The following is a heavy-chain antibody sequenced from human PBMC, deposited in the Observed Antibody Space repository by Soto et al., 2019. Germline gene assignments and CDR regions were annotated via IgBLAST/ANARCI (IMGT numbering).Heavy chain of an antibody. CDR3: ARGDATKIAVTTYYERDG. Sequence: QVQLVQSGAEVKKPGSSVQVSCTASGGSLSNFGISWVRQAPGQGLEWMGAIIPVFGTPNDAQKFQDSVTINADESTTTVYMEERSLTSEDTAVYYCARGDATKIAVTTYYERDGGGQGTTVTVSS. V-gene: IGHV1-69*12. J-gene: IGHJ6*02. D-gene: IGHD4-17*01. CDR2: IIPVFGTP. CDR1: GGSLSNFG.